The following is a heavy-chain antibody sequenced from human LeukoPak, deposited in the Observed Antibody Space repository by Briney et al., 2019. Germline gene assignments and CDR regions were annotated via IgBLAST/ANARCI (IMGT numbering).Heavy chain of an antibody. CDR3: ATDSMVRGVFSFYMDV. D-gene: IGHD3-10*01. Sequence: EASVKVSCKVSGYTLTELSMHWVRQAPGKGPEWMGGFDPEDGETIYAQRFQGRVTMTEDTSTDTAYMELSSLRSEDTAVYYCATDSMVRGVFSFYMDVWGKGTTVTISS. V-gene: IGHV1-24*01. CDR1: GYTLTELS. CDR2: FDPEDGET. J-gene: IGHJ6*03.